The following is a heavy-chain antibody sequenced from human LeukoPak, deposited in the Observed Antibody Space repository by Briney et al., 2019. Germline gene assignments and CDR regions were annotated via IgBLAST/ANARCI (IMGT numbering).Heavy chain of an antibody. J-gene: IGHJ5*01. D-gene: IGHD3-10*01. Sequence: PGGSLRLSCAASGFTFCSYSMNWVRQAPGKGLEWLSYILHNSATIYYANSVKGRFTISRDNAKNSLYLQMNSLRAEDTAVYYCARAYYYGSGSYPDSWGQGTLVTVSS. CDR1: GFTFCSYS. CDR3: ARAYYYGSGSYPDS. V-gene: IGHV3-48*04. CDR2: ILHNSATI.